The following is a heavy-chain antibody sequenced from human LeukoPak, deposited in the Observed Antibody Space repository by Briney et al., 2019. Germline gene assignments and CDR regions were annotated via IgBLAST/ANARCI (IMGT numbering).Heavy chain of an antibody. CDR2: ISAYNGNT. Sequence: ASVKVSCKASGYTFTSYGISLVRQAPGQGLEWMGWISAYNGNTNYAQKLQGRVTMTTDTSTSTAYMELRSLRSDDTAVYYCARVLNWNYGGLVGYYLDYWGQGTLVTVSS. CDR1: GYTFTSYG. CDR3: ARVLNWNYGGLVGYYLDY. J-gene: IGHJ4*02. D-gene: IGHD1-7*01. V-gene: IGHV1-18*01.